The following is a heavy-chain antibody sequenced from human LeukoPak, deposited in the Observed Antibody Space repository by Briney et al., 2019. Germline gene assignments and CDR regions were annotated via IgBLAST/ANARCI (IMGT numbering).Heavy chain of an antibody. V-gene: IGHV3-33*01. J-gene: IGHJ4*02. CDR1: GFTFSSYG. D-gene: IGHD5-12*01. Sequence: PGGSLRLSCAASGFTFSSYGMHWVRQAPGKGLEWVAVIWYDGSNKYYADSVKGRFTISRDNSKNTLYLQMNSLGAEDTAVYYCARDGYSGYESYFDYWGQGTLVTVSS. CDR3: ARDGYSGYESYFDY. CDR2: IWYDGSNK.